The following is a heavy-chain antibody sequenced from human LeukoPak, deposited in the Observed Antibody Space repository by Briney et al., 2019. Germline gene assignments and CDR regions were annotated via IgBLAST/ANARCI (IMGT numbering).Heavy chain of an antibody. V-gene: IGHV4-39*07. Sequence: SETLSLTCSVSGGSISISSYYWGWIRQPPGTGLEWIGNIYFSGSTYYNPSLKSRVTISVDTSKNQFSLKLSSVTAADTAVYYCARAAYGDYAANFDYWGQGTLVTVSS. J-gene: IGHJ4*02. CDR2: IYFSGST. D-gene: IGHD4-17*01. CDR3: ARAAYGDYAANFDY. CDR1: GGSISISSYY.